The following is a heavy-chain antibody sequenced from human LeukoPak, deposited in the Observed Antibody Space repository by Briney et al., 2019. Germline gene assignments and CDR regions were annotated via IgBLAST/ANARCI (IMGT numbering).Heavy chain of an antibody. D-gene: IGHD3-10*01. CDR1: GFTFSSYG. Sequence: QPGGSLRLSCAASGFTFSSYGMHWVRLAPGKGLEWVAVIWYDGSNKYYADSVKGRFTISRDNSKNTLYLQMNSLRAEDTAVYYCARDRAMVRGVNYFDYWGQGTLATVSS. CDR3: ARDRAMVRGVNYFDY. J-gene: IGHJ4*02. CDR2: IWYDGSNK. V-gene: IGHV3-33*01.